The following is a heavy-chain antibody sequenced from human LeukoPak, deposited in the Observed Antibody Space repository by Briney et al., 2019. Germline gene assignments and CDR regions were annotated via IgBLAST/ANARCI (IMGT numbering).Heavy chain of an antibody. D-gene: IGHD2-15*01. V-gene: IGHV4-59*01. CDR2: IYYSGGP. CDR3: ARSVGAWDVFDI. CDR1: DASMDKYY. J-gene: IGHJ3*02. Sequence: SETLSLTCTVSDASMDKYYWSWIRQPPGKGLECIGYIYYSGGPNYNPSLKSRVTISVDTSQNQFSLKLTSATAADTAVYYCARSVGAWDVFDIWGQGTMVIVSP.